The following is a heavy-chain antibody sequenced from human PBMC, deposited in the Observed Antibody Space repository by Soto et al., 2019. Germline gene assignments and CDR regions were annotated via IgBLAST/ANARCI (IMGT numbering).Heavy chain of an antibody. V-gene: IGHV4-59*01. D-gene: IGHD5-18*01. CDR2: IYSSGST. CDR3: ARDHPHSYGIYYFDY. J-gene: IGHJ4*02. CDR1: GGSITNFY. Sequence: PSETLPLTWTVSGGSITNFYWSRIRQPPGKGLEWIGYIYSSGSTNYNPPPKSRVTISADTSKNQVSLKLTSVTAADTAVYYCARDHPHSYGIYYFDYWGQGTLVTVSS.